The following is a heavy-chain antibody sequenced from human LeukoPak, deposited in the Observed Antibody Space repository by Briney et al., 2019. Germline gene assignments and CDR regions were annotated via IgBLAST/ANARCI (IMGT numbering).Heavy chain of an antibody. CDR3: ARVPLLRYNRKDATFSQKYYYYYGMDV. V-gene: IGHV3-21*01. Sequence: PGGSLRLSCAVSGFTFSNYSMNWVRQAPGKGLEWVSSISSSGMYIYYGDLVKGRFTISRDDAKDSLYLQMNSLRADDTAVYYCARVPLLRYNRKDATFSQKYYYYYGMDVWGQGTTVTVSS. D-gene: IGHD1-14*01. CDR2: ISSSGMYI. J-gene: IGHJ6*02. CDR1: GFTFSNYS.